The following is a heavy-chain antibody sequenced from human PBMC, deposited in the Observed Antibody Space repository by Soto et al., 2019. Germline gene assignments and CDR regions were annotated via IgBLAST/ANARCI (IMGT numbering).Heavy chain of an antibody. CDR1: GFTFSSYG. CDR3: ARDTVGGSSQWLVRFNYYYYGMDV. V-gene: IGHV3-33*01. Sequence: QVQLVESGGGVVQPGRSLRLSCAASGFTFSSYGMHWVRQAPGKGLEWVAVIWYDGSNKYYADSVKGRFTISRDNSKNTLYLQMNSLRAEDTAVYYCARDTVGGSSQWLVRFNYYYYGMDVWGQGTTVTVSS. CDR2: IWYDGSNK. D-gene: IGHD6-19*01. J-gene: IGHJ6*02.